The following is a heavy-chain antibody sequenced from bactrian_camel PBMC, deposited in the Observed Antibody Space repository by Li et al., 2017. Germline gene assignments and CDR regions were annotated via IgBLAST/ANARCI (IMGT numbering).Heavy chain of an antibody. CDR2: ADSERRT. V-gene: IGHV3S6*01. J-gene: IGHJ4*01. D-gene: IGHD3*01. CDR1: GFDDSSNC. Sequence: HVQLVESGGGSVQAGGSLKLSCAASGFDDSSNCMAWFRQAPGEEREWVASADSERRTSYADSVKGRFTISKDNAKNTLYLQMNNLKPEDAAVYFCAVDFSCRHRLLLEVPVEYVGYASDYHWGQGTQVTVS. CDR3: AVDFSCRHRLLLEVPVEYVGYASDYH.